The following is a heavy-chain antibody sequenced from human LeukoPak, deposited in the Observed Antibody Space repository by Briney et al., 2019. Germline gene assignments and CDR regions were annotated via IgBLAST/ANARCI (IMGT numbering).Heavy chain of an antibody. CDR1: GYTFTSYD. CDR3: ARVTGSIDY. Sequence: GASVKVSCKASGYTFTSYDINWVRQATGQGLEWMGWTNPKSSNTGYAQKFQGRVTMTRSTSISTAYMELSSLRSEDTAVYYCARVTGSIDYWGQGTLVTVSS. V-gene: IGHV1-8*01. J-gene: IGHJ4*02. CDR2: TNPKSSNT. D-gene: IGHD1-26*01.